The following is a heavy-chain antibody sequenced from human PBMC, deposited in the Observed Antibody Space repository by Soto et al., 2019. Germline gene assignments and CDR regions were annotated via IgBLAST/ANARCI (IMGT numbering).Heavy chain of an antibody. D-gene: IGHD3-22*01. Sequence: QLQLQESSPGLVKPSETLSLTCTVSGDSVTISDYYWGWIRQPPGKGLEWIGSIHYSGSTYYNPSLKSRVTISGDTSKKQFSLKLTSVTAADAAVYYCAAHDSGGYYVEYWGQGTLVIVSA. CDR3: AAHDSGGYYVEY. CDR2: IHYSGST. CDR1: GDSVTISDYY. V-gene: IGHV4-39*01. J-gene: IGHJ4*02.